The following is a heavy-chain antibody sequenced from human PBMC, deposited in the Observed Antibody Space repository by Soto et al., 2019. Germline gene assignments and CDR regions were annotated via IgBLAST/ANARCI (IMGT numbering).Heavy chain of an antibody. V-gene: IGHV3-15*01. D-gene: IGHD1-26*01. Sequence: GGSLRLSCAASGFIFSNAWMSWVRQAPGKGLEWVGRIKSKTDGGTTDYAADGGTTDYAALVKGRFTISRDDSKNTLYLEMNSLKIEDTAVYYCVIVGATTTYWGQGTLVTVS. J-gene: IGHJ4*02. CDR3: VIVGATTTY. CDR2: IKSKTDGGTTDYAADGGTT. CDR1: GFIFSNAW.